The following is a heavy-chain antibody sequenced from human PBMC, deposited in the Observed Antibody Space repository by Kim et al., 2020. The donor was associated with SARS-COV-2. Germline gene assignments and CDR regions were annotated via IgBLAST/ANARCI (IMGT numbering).Heavy chain of an antibody. J-gene: IGHJ4*02. Sequence: GGSLRLSCAASGFSVSTAHMAWVRQAPGKGPEWVSIIFVRGTTSYADSVKGRFTISKDTSKNTVYLEMNSLRDADTGVYYCARDPQDGYAHFDCWGQGTLVTVSS. CDR1: GFSVSTAH. CDR3: ARDPQDGYAHFDC. V-gene: IGHV3-53*01. CDR2: IFVRGTT. D-gene: IGHD5-12*01.